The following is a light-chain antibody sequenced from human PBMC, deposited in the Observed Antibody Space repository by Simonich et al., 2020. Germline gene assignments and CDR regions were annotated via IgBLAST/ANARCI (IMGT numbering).Light chain of an antibody. CDR1: QSVSSN. CDR3: QQYNNWPHT. CDR2: GAS. V-gene: IGKV3-15*01. Sequence: EIVMTQSPATLSVSPGERATLSCGASQSVSSNLAWYQQKPGQAPRPLIYGASTRATGIPARFSGSGSGTEFTLTISSMQSEDFAVYYCQQYNNWPHTFGQGTKLEIK. J-gene: IGKJ2*01.